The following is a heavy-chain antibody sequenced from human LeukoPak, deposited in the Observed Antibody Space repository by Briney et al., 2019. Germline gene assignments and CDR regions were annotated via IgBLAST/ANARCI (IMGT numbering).Heavy chain of an antibody. V-gene: IGHV4-34*01. CDR3: ARLSIVGATNFDY. J-gene: IGHJ4*02. CDR2: INHSGST. CDR1: GGSFSGYY. Sequence: SETLSLTCAVYGGSFSGYYWSWIRQPPGRGLEWIGEINHSGSTNYNPSLKSRVTISVDTSKNQFSLKLSSVTAADTAVYYCARLSIVGATNFDYWGQGTLVTVSS. D-gene: IGHD1-26*01.